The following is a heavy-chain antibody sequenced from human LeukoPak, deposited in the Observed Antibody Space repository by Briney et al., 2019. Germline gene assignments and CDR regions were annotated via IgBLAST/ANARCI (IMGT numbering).Heavy chain of an antibody. D-gene: IGHD3-9*01. V-gene: IGHV4-39*07. Sequence: PSETLSLTCTVSGGSISSSSYYWGWIRQPPGKGLEWVGSIYYSGSTYYNPSLKSRVTISVDTSKNQFSLKLSSVTAADTAVYYCARVGASSGYFDWLQYYYMDVWGKGTTVTVSS. CDR3: ARVGASSGYFDWLQYYYMDV. J-gene: IGHJ6*03. CDR2: IYYSGST. CDR1: GGSISSSSYY.